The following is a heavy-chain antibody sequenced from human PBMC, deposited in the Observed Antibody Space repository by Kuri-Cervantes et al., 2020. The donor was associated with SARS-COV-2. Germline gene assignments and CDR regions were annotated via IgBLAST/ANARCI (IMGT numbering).Heavy chain of an antibody. Sequence: GESLKISCAASGFTLSSYWMHWVRQGPGKGLVWVSRINSDGSSTNYADSVKGRFTIFRDNAKNTLYLQMNSLRAEDTAVYYCAKDRSILTGYPRYYFDYWGQGTLVTVSS. D-gene: IGHD3-9*01. CDR1: GFTLSSYW. J-gene: IGHJ4*02. CDR2: INSDGSST. V-gene: IGHV3-74*01. CDR3: AKDRSILTGYPRYYFDY.